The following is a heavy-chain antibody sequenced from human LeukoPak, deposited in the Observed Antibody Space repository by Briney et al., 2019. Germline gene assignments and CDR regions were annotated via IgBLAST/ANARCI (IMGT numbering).Heavy chain of an antibody. J-gene: IGHJ4*02. Sequence: PSETLSLTCTVSGGSISSSSYYWGWIRQPPGKGLEWIGSIYYSGSTYYNPSLKSRVTISVDTSKNQFSLKLSSVTAADTAVYYCARDGRIAAHFDYWGQGTLVTVSS. D-gene: IGHD6-25*01. CDR1: GGSISSSSYY. V-gene: IGHV4-39*07. CDR2: IYYSGST. CDR3: ARDGRIAAHFDY.